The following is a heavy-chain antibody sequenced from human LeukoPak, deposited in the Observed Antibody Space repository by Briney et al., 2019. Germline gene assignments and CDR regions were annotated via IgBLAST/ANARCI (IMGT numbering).Heavy chain of an antibody. CDR3: ARESGIQLAPYYFDY. CDR1: HGSFSSGDYY. CDR2: IYYSGST. Sequence: SETLSLTCTVSHGSFSSGDYYWSWIRQPPGKGLEWIGYIYYSGSTYYNPSLKSRITISVDTSKNQFSLKLSSVTAADTAVYYCARESGIQLAPYYFDYWGQGTLVTVSS. D-gene: IGHD5-18*01. V-gene: IGHV4-30-4*08. J-gene: IGHJ4*02.